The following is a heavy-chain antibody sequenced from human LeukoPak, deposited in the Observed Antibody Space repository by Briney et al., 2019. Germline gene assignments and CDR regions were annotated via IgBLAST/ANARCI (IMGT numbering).Heavy chain of an antibody. CDR2: IYYSGST. CDR1: GGSISSYY. CDR3: ARVYSSGWALDY. V-gene: IGHV4-59*01. D-gene: IGHD6-19*01. J-gene: IGHJ4*02. Sequence: SETLSLTCTVPGGSISSYYWSWIRQPPGKGLEWIGYIYYSGSTNYNPSLKSRVTISVDTSKNQFSLKLSSVTAADTAVYYCARVYSSGWALDYWGQGTLVTVSS.